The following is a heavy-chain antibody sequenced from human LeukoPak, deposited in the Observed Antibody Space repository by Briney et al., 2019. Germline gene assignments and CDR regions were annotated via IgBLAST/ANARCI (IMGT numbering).Heavy chain of an antibody. CDR1: GGSISSYY. CDR2: IYYSGST. Sequence: PSETLSLTCTVSGGSISSYYWSWIRQPPGKGLEWIGYIYYSGSTNYNPSLKSRVTISVDTSKNQFSLKLSSVTAADTAVYYCAREGRLLWFGEFTADAFDIWGQGTMVTVSS. CDR3: AREGRLLWFGEFTADAFDI. V-gene: IGHV4-59*01. J-gene: IGHJ3*02. D-gene: IGHD3-10*01.